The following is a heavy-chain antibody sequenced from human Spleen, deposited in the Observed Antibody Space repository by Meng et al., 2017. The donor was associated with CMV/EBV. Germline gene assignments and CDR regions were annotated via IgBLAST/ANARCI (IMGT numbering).Heavy chain of an antibody. CDR2: IFPGDSDT. Sequence: GESLKISCQVSGYSFTSHWIGWVRQMPGKGLEWMGIIFPGDSDTRYSPSFQGQVTMSVDKSISTAYLQWSSLKTSDTAMYYCARHWGSRGDAFDIWGRGTMVTVS. V-gene: IGHV5-51*01. J-gene: IGHJ3*02. D-gene: IGHD7-27*01. CDR1: GYSFTSHW. CDR3: ARHWGSRGDAFDI.